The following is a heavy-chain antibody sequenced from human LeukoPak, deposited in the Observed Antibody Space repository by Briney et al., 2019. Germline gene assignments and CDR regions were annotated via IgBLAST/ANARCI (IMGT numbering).Heavy chain of an antibody. CDR3: AKRADYGGNSYDY. V-gene: IGHV3-74*01. J-gene: IGHJ4*02. D-gene: IGHD4-23*01. Sequence: RAGGSLRLSCAASGFTFSSHGKHWVRQAPGKGLVWVSRINSDGSSTSYADSVKGRFTISRDNAKNTLYLQMNSLRAEDTAVYYCAKRADYGGNSYDYWGQGTLVTVSS. CDR1: GFTFSSHG. CDR2: INSDGSST.